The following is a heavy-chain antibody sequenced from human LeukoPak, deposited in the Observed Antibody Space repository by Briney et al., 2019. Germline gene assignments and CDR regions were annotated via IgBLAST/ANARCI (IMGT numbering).Heavy chain of an antibody. Sequence: PSETLSLTCTVSGVSISSYYWSWIRQPPGKGLEWIGYIYYSGSTNYNPSLKSRVTISVDTSKNQFSLKLSSVTAADTAVYYCAREGSITMVRGVIGKGAFDIWGQGTMVTVSS. V-gene: IGHV4-59*01. CDR3: AREGSITMVRGVIGKGAFDI. D-gene: IGHD3-10*01. CDR1: GVSISSYY. J-gene: IGHJ3*02. CDR2: IYYSGST.